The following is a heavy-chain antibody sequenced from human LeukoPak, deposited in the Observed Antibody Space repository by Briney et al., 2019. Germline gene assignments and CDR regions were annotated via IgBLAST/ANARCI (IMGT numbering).Heavy chain of an antibody. D-gene: IGHD4-17*01. Sequence: GGSLRLSCAASGFTFSSYAMTWVRQAPGKGLEWVSGISGSGGSTYYADAVEGRFTISRDNSKNTLHLQMNSLRAEDTAVYYRAMPPWDRTVTTEGCWGQGTLVTVSS. J-gene: IGHJ4*02. CDR3: AMPPWDRTVTTEGC. CDR1: GFTFSSYA. CDR2: ISGSGGST. V-gene: IGHV3-23*01.